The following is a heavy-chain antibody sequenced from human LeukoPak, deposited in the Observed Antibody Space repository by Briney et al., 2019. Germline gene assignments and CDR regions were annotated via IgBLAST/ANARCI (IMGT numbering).Heavy chain of an antibody. CDR3: ARGDIYGDYAPLDY. J-gene: IGHJ4*02. D-gene: IGHD4-17*01. CDR2: IYYSGST. CDR1: GGSISSSSYY. Sequence: SETLSLTCTVSGGSISSSSYYWGWIRQPPGKGLEWIGSIYYSGSTYYNPSLKSRVTISVDTSKNQFSLKLSSVTAADTAVYYCARGDIYGDYAPLDYWGQGTLVTVSS. V-gene: IGHV4-39*07.